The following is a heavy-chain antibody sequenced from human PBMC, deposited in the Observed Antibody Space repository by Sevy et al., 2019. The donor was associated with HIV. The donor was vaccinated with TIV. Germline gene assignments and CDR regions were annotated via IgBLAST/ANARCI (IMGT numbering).Heavy chain of an antibody. CDR3: STDPIILLLVTDGMDV. CDR1: GFTFTYAW. CDR2: IKSNVDGGTI. J-gene: IGHJ6*02. D-gene: IGHD2-8*02. V-gene: IGHV3-15*05. Sequence: GGSLRLSCAASGFTFTYAWMNWVRQAPGKGLEWVGRIKSNVDGGTIDYAAPVKGRFIISRDDSKITLYLQMNSLKTEDTGVYYCSTDPIILLLVTDGMDVWGQGTTVTVSS.